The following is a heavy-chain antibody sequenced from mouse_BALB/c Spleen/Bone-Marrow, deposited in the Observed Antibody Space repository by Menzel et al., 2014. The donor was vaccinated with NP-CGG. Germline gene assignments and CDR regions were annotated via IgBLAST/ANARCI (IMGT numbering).Heavy chain of an antibody. CDR1: GYTFTSYW. CDR2: INPSTGYT. CDR3: ARYYRYDGFAY. J-gene: IGHJ3*01. Sequence: VNLVESGAELAKPGASVKMSCKASGYTFTSYWMHWVKQRPGQGLEWIGYINPSTGYTEYNQKFKDKATLTADKSSSTAYMQLSSLTSEDSAVYYCARYYRYDGFAYWGQGTLVTVSA. D-gene: IGHD2-14*01. V-gene: IGHV1-7*01.